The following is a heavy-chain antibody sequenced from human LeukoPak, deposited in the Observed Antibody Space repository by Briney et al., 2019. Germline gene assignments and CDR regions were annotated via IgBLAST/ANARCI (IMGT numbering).Heavy chain of an antibody. CDR2: ISTSGNT. CDR1: GFTFSRYA. CDR3: AKNGHRGAYCTGGTCYPYFYYYMDV. J-gene: IGHJ6*03. Sequence: GGSLRLSCEASGFTFSRYAMNWVRQVPGKGLEWVSLISTSGNTHYADSVKGRFTISRDNSKNTLYLQMNSLRAEDTAIYYCAKNGHRGAYCTGGTCYPYFYYYMDVWGKGTTVTI. D-gene: IGHD2-15*01. V-gene: IGHV3-23*01.